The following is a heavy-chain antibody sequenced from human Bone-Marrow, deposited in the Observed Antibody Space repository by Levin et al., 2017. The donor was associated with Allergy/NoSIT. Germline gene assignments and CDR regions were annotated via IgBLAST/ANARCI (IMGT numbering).Heavy chain of an antibody. CDR3: AHTVSYFDYLWKT. J-gene: IGHJ5*02. D-gene: IGHD3-16*01. CDR2: IYWDDDK. Sequence: SGPTLVKPTQTLTLTCTFSGFSLNTPGMGVGWIRQPPGKALEWLALIYWDDDKRYSPSLESRPTITKDTSRNQVVLTLTNLDPVDTATYFCAHTVSYFDYLWKTWGQGTLVIVSS. CDR1: GFSLNTPGMG. V-gene: IGHV2-5*02.